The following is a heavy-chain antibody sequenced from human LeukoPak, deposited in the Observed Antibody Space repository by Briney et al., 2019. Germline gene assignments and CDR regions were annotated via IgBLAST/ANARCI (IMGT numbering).Heavy chain of an antibody. D-gene: IGHD5-24*01. CDR1: GYSISSGYY. CDR3: ARHGGGVATIDFDY. J-gene: IGHJ4*02. CDR2: ISHNGST. Sequence: SETLSLTCTVSGYSISSGYYWGWIRQPPGKGLEWIGSISHNGSTYSNPSLKSRVTISVDTSKNQFSLKLSSVTAADTAVYYCARHGGGVATIDFDYWGQGTLVTVSS. V-gene: IGHV4-38-2*02.